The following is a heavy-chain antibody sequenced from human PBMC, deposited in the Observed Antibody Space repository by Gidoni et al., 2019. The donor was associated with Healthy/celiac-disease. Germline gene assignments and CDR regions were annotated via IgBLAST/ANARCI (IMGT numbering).Heavy chain of an antibody. CDR2: ISSSSSTI. CDR3: ARGGIDITIFGVVIPDDDAFDI. J-gene: IGHJ3*02. V-gene: IGHV3-48*02. CDR1: GFTFSRYS. Sequence: EVQLVESGGGLVQPGGSLRLSCAASGFTFSRYSMNWVRQAPGKGLAWVSYISSSSSTIYYADSVKGRFTISRDNAKNSLYLQMNSLRDEDTAVYYCARGGIDITIFGVVIPDDDAFDIWGQGTMVTVSS. D-gene: IGHD3-3*01.